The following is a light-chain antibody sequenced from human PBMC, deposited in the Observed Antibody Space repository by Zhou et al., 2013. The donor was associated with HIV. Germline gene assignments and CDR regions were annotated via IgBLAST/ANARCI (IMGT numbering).Light chain of an antibody. Sequence: EIVMTQSPATLSVSPGERATLSCRASQSVSSNLAWYQQKPGQAPRLLIYGASSRATGIPDRFSGSGSGTDFTLTISRLGSQDSAIYYCQQYGTSPWTFGQGTKVEI. V-gene: IGKV3D-15*01. CDR3: QQYGTSPWT. CDR2: GAS. J-gene: IGKJ1*01. CDR1: QSVSSN.